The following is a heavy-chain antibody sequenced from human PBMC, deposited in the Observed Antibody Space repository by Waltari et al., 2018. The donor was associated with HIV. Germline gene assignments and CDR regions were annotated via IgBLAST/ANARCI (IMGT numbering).Heavy chain of an antibody. CDR3: ARQVYCSRTSCYRPDY. CDR1: GFTFSSYW. J-gene: IGHJ4*02. CDR2: INSDGRST. V-gene: IGHV3-74*01. D-gene: IGHD2-2*02. Sequence: EVQLVESGGGLVQPGGSLRLSRAPSGFTFSSYWMHWVRNAPGKGLVWVSHINSDGRSTNYADSVKGRFTISRDNAKTTLYLQMNSLRAEDTAVYYCARQVYCSRTSCYRPDYWGQGTLVTVSS.